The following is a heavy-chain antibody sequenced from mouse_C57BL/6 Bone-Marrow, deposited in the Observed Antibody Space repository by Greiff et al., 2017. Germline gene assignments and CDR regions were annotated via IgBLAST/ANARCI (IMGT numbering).Heavy chain of an antibody. CDR3: AREDGYYLYYFDY. V-gene: IGHV1-72*01. Sequence: QVQLKQPGAELVKPGASVKLSCKASGYTFTSYWMHWVKQRPGRGLEWIGRIDPNSGGTKYNEKFKSKATLTVDKPSSTAYMQLSSLTSEDSAVYYCAREDGYYLYYFDYWGQGTTLTVSS. CDR1: GYTFTSYW. D-gene: IGHD2-3*01. CDR2: IDPNSGGT. J-gene: IGHJ2*01.